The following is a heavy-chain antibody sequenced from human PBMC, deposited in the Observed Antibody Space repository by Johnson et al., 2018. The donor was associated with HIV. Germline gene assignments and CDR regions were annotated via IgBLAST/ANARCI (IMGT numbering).Heavy chain of an antibody. CDR2: ISYDGSNK. D-gene: IGHD6-6*01. CDR3: ARDTSIAAARAFDI. V-gene: IGHV3-30*04. Sequence: QVQLVESGGGLVQPGRSLRLSCTTSGFTFGDYAMSWVRQAPGKGLEWVAVISYDGSNKYYADSVKGRFSISSDNSKNTLHLQMNSLRAEDTAVYYCARDTSIAAARAFDIWGQGTMVTVSS. J-gene: IGHJ3*02. CDR1: GFTFGDYA.